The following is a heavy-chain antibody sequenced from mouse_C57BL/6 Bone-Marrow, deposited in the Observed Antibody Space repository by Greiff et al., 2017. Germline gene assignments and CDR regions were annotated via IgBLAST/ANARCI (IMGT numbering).Heavy chain of an antibody. CDR2: IYPGSGNT. CDR3: ASHYYGSISYYAMDY. D-gene: IGHD1-1*01. Sequence: VHLVESGPELVKPGASVKISCKASGYSFTSYYIHWVKQRPGQGLEWIGWIYPGSGNTKYNEKFKGKATLTADTSSSTAYMQLSSLTSEDSAVYYCASHYYGSISYYAMDYWGQGTSVTVSS. V-gene: IGHV1-66*01. J-gene: IGHJ4*01. CDR1: GYSFTSYY.